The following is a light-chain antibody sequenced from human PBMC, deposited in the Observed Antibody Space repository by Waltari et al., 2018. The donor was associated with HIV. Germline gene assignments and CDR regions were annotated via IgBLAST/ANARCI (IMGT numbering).Light chain of an antibody. Sequence: DIVMSQSPEYLAVSLGERATIHCRSRQSVLYSSNNNNYLAWFQQKPGQPPKVLIYWASNRVSGVPDRFSGGGSGTDFTLTISSLQAEDVAVYYCQQYYSAPVTFGGGTKVEIK. V-gene: IGKV4-1*01. CDR2: WAS. J-gene: IGKJ4*01. CDR1: QSVLYSSNNNNY. CDR3: QQYYSAPVT.